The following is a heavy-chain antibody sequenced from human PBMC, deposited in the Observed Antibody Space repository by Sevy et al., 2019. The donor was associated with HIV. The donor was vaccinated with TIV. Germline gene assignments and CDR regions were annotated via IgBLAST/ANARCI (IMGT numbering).Heavy chain of an antibody. CDR2: IKQDESGK. Sequence: GGSLRLSCAASGFTFSTYWMHWVSQAPGKGLEWVANIKQDESGKYYVASVKGRFTISRDNAKNSVYLQMNSLRPEDTAIYYCARGNSGSFDYWGQGPLVTVSS. D-gene: IGHD3-22*01. CDR3: ARGNSGSFDY. J-gene: IGHJ4*02. CDR1: GFTFSTYW. V-gene: IGHV3-7*04.